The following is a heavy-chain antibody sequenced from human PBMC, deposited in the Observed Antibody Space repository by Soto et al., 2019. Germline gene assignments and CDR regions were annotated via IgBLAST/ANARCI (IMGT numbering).Heavy chain of an antibody. V-gene: IGHV3-21*01. CDR1: GFTFSSYG. Sequence: VQLVESGGGVVQPGRSLRLSCAASGFTFSSYGMHWVRQAPGKGLEWVSSISSSSSYIYYADSVKGRFTISRDNAKNSLYLQMNSLRAEDTAVYYCAREVVAAAGTGIDYWGQGTLVTVSS. D-gene: IGHD6-13*01. J-gene: IGHJ4*02. CDR2: ISSSSSYI. CDR3: AREVVAAAGTGIDY.